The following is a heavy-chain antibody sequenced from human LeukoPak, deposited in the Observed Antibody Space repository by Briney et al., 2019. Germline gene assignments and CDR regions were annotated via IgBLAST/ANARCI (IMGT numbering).Heavy chain of an antibody. CDR3: ARDVRTVAGTEGFDY. V-gene: IGHV3-53*01. CDR2: IYRGGKT. J-gene: IGHJ4*02. D-gene: IGHD6-19*01. Sequence: GGSLRLSCAASGFTVRSNYMSWVRQAPGKGLEWVSVIYRGGKTYYADSVKGRFTISRDNSKNTLYLQMNSLRAEDTAVYYCARDVRTVAGTEGFDYWGQGTLVTVSS. CDR1: GFTVRSNY.